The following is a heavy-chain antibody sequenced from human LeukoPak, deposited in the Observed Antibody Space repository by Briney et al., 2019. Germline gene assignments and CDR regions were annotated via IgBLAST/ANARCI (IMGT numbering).Heavy chain of an antibody. V-gene: IGHV4-31*03. CDR3: ARTTRYYDSSGYYLLDAFDI. D-gene: IGHD3-22*01. CDR2: IYYSGST. Sequence: SETLSLTCTVSGDSISSGGYYWSWIRQHPGKGLEWIGYIYYSGSTYYNPSLKSRVTISVDTSKNQFSLKLSSVTAADTAVYYCARTTRYYDSSGYYLLDAFDIWGQGTMVTVPS. CDR1: GDSISSGGYY. J-gene: IGHJ3*02.